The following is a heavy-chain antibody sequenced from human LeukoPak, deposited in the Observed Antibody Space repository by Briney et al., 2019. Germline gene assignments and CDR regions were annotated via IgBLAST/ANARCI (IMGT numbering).Heavy chain of an antibody. Sequence: KPSETLSLTCTVSGDSISSYYWSWLRQPPGKGREWIGEVNHSGSTNYNPSLKSRVTISVDKSKKQFSLKQSAVTAPDTAVYYCARSMITFGGIRYWRQGTLDTVSS. CDR3: ARSMITFGGIRY. V-gene: IGHV4-34*01. CDR1: GDSISSYY. CDR2: VNHSGST. D-gene: IGHD3-16*01. J-gene: IGHJ4*02.